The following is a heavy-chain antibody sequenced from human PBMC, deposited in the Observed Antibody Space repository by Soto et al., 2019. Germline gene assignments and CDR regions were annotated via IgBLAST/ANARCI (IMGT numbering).Heavy chain of an antibody. J-gene: IGHJ6*02. V-gene: IGHV3-23*01. CDR1: GFTFSSYA. Sequence: EVQLLESGGGLVQPGGSLRLSCAASGFTFSSYAMSWVRQAPGKGLEWVSAISGSGDSAYYADSVKGRFPISRDNSKNTLYLQMNSLRAEDTAVYYCSKDGGYSYGYSPRYYYGMDVWGQGTTVTVSS. CDR2: ISGSGDSA. CDR3: SKDGGYSYGYSPRYYYGMDV. D-gene: IGHD5-18*01.